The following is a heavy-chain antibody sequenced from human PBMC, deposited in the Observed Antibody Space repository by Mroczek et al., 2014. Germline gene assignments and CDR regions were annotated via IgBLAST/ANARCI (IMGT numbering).Heavy chain of an antibody. CDR1: GGSISSSSYY. CDR3: ARRVVKRSSTALDHHDY. D-gene: IGHD2-2*01. Sequence: QVQLQEWGPGLVKPSETLSLTCTVSGGSISSSSYYWGWIRQPPGKGLEWIGSIYYSGSTYYNPSLKSRVTISVDTSKNQFSLKLSSVTAADTAVYYCARRVVKRSSTALDHHDYWGQGTLVTVSS. J-gene: IGHJ4*02. V-gene: IGHV4-39*01. CDR2: IYYSGST.